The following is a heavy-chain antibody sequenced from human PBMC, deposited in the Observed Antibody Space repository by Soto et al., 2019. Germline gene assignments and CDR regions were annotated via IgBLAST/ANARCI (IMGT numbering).Heavy chain of an antibody. Sequence: QVQLVESGGGVVQPGRSLRLSCAASGFTFSSYGMHWVRQAPGKGLEWVAVISYDGSNKYYAESVKGRFTISRDNSNNTLYLQMNSLRAEDTAVYYCAKDREAAASGNGMDVWGQGTTVTVSS. D-gene: IGHD6-13*01. CDR1: GFTFSSYG. CDR2: ISYDGSNK. V-gene: IGHV3-30*18. CDR3: AKDREAAASGNGMDV. J-gene: IGHJ6*02.